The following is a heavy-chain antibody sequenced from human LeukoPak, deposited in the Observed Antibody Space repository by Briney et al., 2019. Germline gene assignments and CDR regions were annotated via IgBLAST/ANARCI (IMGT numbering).Heavy chain of an antibody. J-gene: IGHJ4*02. D-gene: IGHD5/OR15-5a*01. CDR2: IIPIFGTA. CDR3: ARAPYSVQRQEGYFDY. V-gene: IGHV1-69*01. CDR1: GGTFSSYA. Sequence: GASVKVSCNASGGTFSSYAISWVRQAPGQGLEWMGGIIPIFGTANYAQKFQGRVTITADESTSTAYMELSSLRSEDTAVYYCARAPYSVQRQEGYFDYWGQGTLVTVSS.